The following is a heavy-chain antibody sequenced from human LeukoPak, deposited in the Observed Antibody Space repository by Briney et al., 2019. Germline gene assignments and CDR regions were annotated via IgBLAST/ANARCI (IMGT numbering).Heavy chain of an antibody. CDR3: ASIITMIVEHAFDI. D-gene: IGHD3-22*01. Sequence: ASVKVSCKASGYTFTSYAMNWVRQAPGQGLEWMGWINTNTGNPTYAQGFTGRFVFSLDTSVSTAYLQISSLKAEDTAVYYCASIITMIVEHAFDIWGQGTMVTVSS. V-gene: IGHV7-4-1*02. CDR2: INTNTGNP. J-gene: IGHJ3*02. CDR1: GYTFTSYA.